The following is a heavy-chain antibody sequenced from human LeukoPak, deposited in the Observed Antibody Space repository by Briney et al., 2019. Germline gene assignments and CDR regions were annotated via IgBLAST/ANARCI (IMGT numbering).Heavy chain of an antibody. CDR2: ISHSGDTI. Sequence: GGSLRLSCAASGFIFSSYAMSWVRQAPVKGLEWVSAISHSGDTIYYADSVKGRFTISRDNSQNTLYLQMNSLRAEDTAVYYCAKDVGDHSFDIWGQGTMVTVSS. CDR3: AKDVGDHSFDI. CDR1: GFIFSSYA. V-gene: IGHV3-23*01. D-gene: IGHD2-15*01. J-gene: IGHJ3*02.